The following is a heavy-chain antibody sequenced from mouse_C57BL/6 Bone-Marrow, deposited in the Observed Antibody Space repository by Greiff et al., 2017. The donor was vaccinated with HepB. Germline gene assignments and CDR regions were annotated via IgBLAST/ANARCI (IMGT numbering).Heavy chain of an antibody. V-gene: IGHV1-69*01. CDR3: ARGRPDY. J-gene: IGHJ2*01. CDR2: IDPSDSYT. CDR1: GYTFTSYW. D-gene: IGHD1-1*01. Sequence: VKLQQPGAELVMPGASVKLSCKASGYTFTSYWMHWVKQRPGQGLEWIGEIDPSDSYTNYNQKFKGKSTLTVDKSSSTAYMQLSSLTSEDSAVYYCARGRPDYWGQGTTLTVSS.